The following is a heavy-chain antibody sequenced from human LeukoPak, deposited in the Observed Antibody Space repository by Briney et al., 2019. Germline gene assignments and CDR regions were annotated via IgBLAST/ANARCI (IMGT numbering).Heavy chain of an antibody. V-gene: IGHV3-74*01. CDR1: GFTFSNYW. D-gene: IGHD3-10*01. Sequence: GGSLRLSCAASGFTFSNYWMHWVRQAPGKGLVWVSRINTDGSSTNYADSVKGRFTISRDNAKNTLYLQMNSLRAEDRAVYYCARDPGYYYTDVWGKGTTVIVSS. CDR2: INTDGSST. CDR3: ARDPGYYYTDV. J-gene: IGHJ6*03.